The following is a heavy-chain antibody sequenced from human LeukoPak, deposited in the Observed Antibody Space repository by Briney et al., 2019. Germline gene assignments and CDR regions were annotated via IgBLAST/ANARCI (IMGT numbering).Heavy chain of an antibody. J-gene: IGHJ5*02. CDR3: ARDRPLNDYGDSHNWFDP. V-gene: IGHV1-69*04. CDR1: GGTFSSYA. CDR2: IIPILGIA. D-gene: IGHD4-17*01. Sequence: SVKVSCEASGGTFSSYAISWVRQAPGQGLEWMGRIIPILGIANYAQKFQGRVTITADKSTSTAYMELSSLRSEDTAVYYCARDRPLNDYGDSHNWFDPWGQGTLVTVSS.